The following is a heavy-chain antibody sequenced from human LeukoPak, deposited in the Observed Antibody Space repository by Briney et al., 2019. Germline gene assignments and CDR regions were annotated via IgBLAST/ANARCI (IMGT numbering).Heavy chain of an antibody. Sequence: GGSLRLSCAASGFTFSSYEMNWVRQAPGKGLEWVSYISSSGSTIYYADSVKGRFTISRDNAKNSLYLQMNSLRAEDTAVYYCARFSGSYYYYYYMDVWGKGTTVTVSS. V-gene: IGHV3-48*03. J-gene: IGHJ6*03. CDR2: ISSSGSTI. CDR3: ARFSGSYYYYYYMDV. CDR1: GFTFSSYE. D-gene: IGHD1-26*01.